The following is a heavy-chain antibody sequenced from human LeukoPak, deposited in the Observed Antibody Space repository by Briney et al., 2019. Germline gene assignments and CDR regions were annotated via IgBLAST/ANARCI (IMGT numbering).Heavy chain of an antibody. J-gene: IGHJ3*02. CDR3: AREGKIGGTAFDI. Sequence: ASVKVSCKASGYTFTGYYMHWVRQAPGQGLEWMGWINPNSGGTNYAQKFQGRVTMTRDTSISTAYMELSSLRSEDTAVYYCAREGKIGGTAFDIWGQGTMVTVSS. V-gene: IGHV1-2*02. D-gene: IGHD3-3*01. CDR1: GYTFTGYY. CDR2: INPNSGGT.